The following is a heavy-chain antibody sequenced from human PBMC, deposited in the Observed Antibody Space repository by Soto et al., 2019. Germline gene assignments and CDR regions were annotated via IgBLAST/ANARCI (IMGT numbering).Heavy chain of an antibody. CDR1: GFTVSSNY. Sequence: EVQLVETGGGLIQPGGSLRLSCAASGFTVSSNYMSWVRQAPGKGLEWVSVIYSGGSTYYADSVKGRFTISRDNSKNTLYLQMNSLRAEDTAVYYCARAGVRYFDWFDVTEPYYFDYWGQGTLVTVSS. D-gene: IGHD3-9*01. CDR2: IYSGGST. CDR3: ARAGVRYFDWFDVTEPYYFDY. J-gene: IGHJ4*02. V-gene: IGHV3-53*02.